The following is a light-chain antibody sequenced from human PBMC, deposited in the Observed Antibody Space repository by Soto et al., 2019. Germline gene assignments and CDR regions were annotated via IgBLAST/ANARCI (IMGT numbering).Light chain of an antibody. CDR1: QSVSSN. Sequence: EIVMTQSPATLSVSPGERATLSCRASQSVSSNLAWYQQKPGQAPRLLIYGASTRATGIPARCSGSGSGTELTLTISSLQSEDFAVYYCQQNNTWPPLTFGGGTKVEIK. CDR2: GAS. V-gene: IGKV3-15*01. CDR3: QQNNTWPPLT. J-gene: IGKJ4*01.